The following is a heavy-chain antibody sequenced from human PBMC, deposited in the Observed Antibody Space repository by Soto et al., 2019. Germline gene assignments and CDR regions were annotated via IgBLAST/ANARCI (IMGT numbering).Heavy chain of an antibody. Sequence: PSETLSHTCAVYGGSFSGYYWSWIRQPPGKGLEWIGEINHSGSTNYNPYIKSRVTISVDTSKNQYSLKLSSVTAADTAVYFCARLPGYCSGDSCRIDYWGQGTLVTV. J-gene: IGHJ4*02. CDR3: ARLPGYCSGDSCRIDY. CDR1: GGSFSGYY. CDR2: INHSGST. D-gene: IGHD2-15*01. V-gene: IGHV4-34*01.